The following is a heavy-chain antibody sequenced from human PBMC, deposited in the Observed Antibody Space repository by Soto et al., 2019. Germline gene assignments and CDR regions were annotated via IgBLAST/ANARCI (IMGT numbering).Heavy chain of an antibody. D-gene: IGHD2-15*01. CDR1: GYTFTSYY. CDR2: INPSGGST. Sequence: ASVKVSCKASGYTFTSYYMHWVRQAPGQGLEWMGIINPSGGSTSYAQKFQGRVTMTRDTSTSTVYMELSSLRSEDTAVYYCARVDCSGGSCYSVGADDWGQGTLVTVSS. CDR3: ARVDCSGGSCYSVGADD. V-gene: IGHV1-46*03. J-gene: IGHJ4*02.